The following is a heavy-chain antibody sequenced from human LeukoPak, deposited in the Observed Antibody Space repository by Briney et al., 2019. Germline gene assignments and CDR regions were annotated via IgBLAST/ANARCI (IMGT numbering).Heavy chain of an antibody. Sequence: GGPLRLSCAASGFTFSSYGMSWVRQAPGKGLEWVSAISGSGGSTYYADSVKGRFTISRDNSKNTLYLQMNSLRAEDTAVYYCALDSSGYYGGDYWGQGTLVTVSS. CDR2: ISGSGGST. J-gene: IGHJ4*02. V-gene: IGHV3-23*01. CDR3: ALDSSGYYGGDY. D-gene: IGHD3-22*01. CDR1: GFTFSSYG.